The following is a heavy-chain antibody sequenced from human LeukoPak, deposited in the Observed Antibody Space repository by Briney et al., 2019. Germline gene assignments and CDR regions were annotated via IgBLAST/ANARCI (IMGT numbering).Heavy chain of an antibody. V-gene: IGHV4-30-2*01. D-gene: IGHD6-19*01. CDR1: GGSISSGGYY. J-gene: IGHJ4*02. Sequence: SQTLSLTCTVSGGSISSGGYYWSWIRQPPGKGLEWIGYIYHSGSTYYNPSLKSRVTISVDRSKNQFSLKLSSVTAADTAVYYCARVYRKAVAGTGDFFDYWGQGTLVTVSS. CDR3: ARVYRKAVAGTGDFFDY. CDR2: IYHSGST.